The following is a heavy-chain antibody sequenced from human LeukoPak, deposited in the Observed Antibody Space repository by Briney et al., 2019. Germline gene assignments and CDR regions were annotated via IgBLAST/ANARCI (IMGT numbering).Heavy chain of an antibody. Sequence: GASVKVSCKASGYIFTDYYMHWVRQAPGQELGWMGRINPNSGDTNYAQKFQGRVTMTRDTSISTTYMELSRLRSDDTAVYYCAREPTGYGIDVWGQGTTVTVSS. CDR2: INPNSGDT. D-gene: IGHD4-17*01. J-gene: IGHJ6*02. CDR1: GYIFTDYY. CDR3: AREPTGYGIDV. V-gene: IGHV1-2*06.